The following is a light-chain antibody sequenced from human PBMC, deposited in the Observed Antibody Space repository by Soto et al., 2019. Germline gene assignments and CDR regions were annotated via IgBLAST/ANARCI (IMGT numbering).Light chain of an antibody. J-gene: IGKJ5*01. CDR2: GAS. CDR1: QSVSNN. V-gene: IGKV3-15*01. Sequence: EIVMTQSPATLSVSPGESATLSCRASQSVSNNLTWYQQKPGQPPRLLIYGASTRATGVPGRFSGSGSGTEFTLTISSLQSEDFAVYYCQQRQYWPPITFGQGTRLEIK. CDR3: QQRQYWPPIT.